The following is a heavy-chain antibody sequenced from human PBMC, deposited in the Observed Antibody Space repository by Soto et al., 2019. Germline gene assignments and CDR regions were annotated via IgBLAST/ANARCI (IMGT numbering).Heavy chain of an antibody. V-gene: IGHV4-30-2*01. Sequence: PTETLSLTCAVSGGSISSSGYSWSWIRQPPGKGLEWIGYIYHSGSTYYIPSLKSRVTISVDRSKNQFSLKLSSVTAADTAVYYCARGDPVRFDPWGQGTLVTVSS. CDR2: IYHSGST. CDR1: GGSISSSGYS. D-gene: IGHD2-8*01. J-gene: IGHJ5*02. CDR3: ARGDPVRFDP.